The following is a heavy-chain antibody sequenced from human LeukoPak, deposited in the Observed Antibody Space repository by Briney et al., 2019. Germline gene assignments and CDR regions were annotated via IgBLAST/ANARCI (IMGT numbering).Heavy chain of an antibody. CDR2: ISYDGSNK. J-gene: IGHJ4*02. CDR1: GFTFSSYG. D-gene: IGHD6-19*01. V-gene: IGHV3-30*18. Sequence: PGGSLRLSCAASGFTFSSYGMHWVRQAPGKGLEWVAVISYDGSNKHYADSVKGRFTISRDNSKNTLYLQMNSLRAEDTGVYYCAKAGDGYSSGWTFDYWGQGTLVTVSS. CDR3: AKAGDGYSSGWTFDY.